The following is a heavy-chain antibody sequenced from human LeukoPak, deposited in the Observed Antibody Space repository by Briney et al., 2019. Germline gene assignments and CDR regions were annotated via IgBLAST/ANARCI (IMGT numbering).Heavy chain of an antibody. CDR3: ARDEVGATAFDY. D-gene: IGHD1-26*01. V-gene: IGHV1-18*01. Sequence: ASVKVSCKASGYXFTSYGISWVRQAPGQGLEWLGWISAYNGNTNYAQKLQGRVTMTTDTSTSTAYMELRSLRSDDTAVYYCARDEVGATAFDYWGQGTLVTVSS. CDR2: ISAYNGNT. J-gene: IGHJ4*02. CDR1: GYXFTSYG.